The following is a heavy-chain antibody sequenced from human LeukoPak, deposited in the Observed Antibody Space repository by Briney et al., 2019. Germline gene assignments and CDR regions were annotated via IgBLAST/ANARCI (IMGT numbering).Heavy chain of an antibody. CDR2: IYYTGST. Sequence: PSQTLSLTCTVSGGSISSGGYYWSWIWQPPGKGLEWLGYIYYTGSTNYNPSLKSRVTISVDTSKSQFSLKLTSVTAADTAMYYCAACTGGTCYHLKFDYWGQGTLVTVSS. D-gene: IGHD2-15*01. CDR1: GGSISSGGYY. V-gene: IGHV4-61*08. J-gene: IGHJ4*02. CDR3: AACTGGTCYHLKFDY.